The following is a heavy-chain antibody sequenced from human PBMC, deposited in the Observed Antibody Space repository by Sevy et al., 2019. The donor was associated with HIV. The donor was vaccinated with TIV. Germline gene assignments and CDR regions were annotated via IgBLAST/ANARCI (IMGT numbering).Heavy chain of an antibody. CDR1: GFNFSNVW. CDR3: ATGGSLFQH. D-gene: IGHD3-16*01. V-gene: IGHV3-15*01. Sequence: GGSLRLSCAASGFNFSNVWMSWIRQAPGKGLEGVGHVKSKTEGGTTDYAAPMRGRFAISRDDSKNTLYLEMTSLKTEDTAVYYCATGGSLFQHWGQGTLVTVSS. CDR2: VKSKTEGGTT. J-gene: IGHJ1*01.